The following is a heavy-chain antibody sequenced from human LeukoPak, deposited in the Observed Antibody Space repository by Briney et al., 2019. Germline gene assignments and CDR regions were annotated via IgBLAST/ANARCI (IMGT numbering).Heavy chain of an antibody. J-gene: IGHJ6*03. Sequence: ASVKVSCKASGGTFSSYAISWVRQAPGQGLEWMGGIIPIFGTANYAQKFQGRVTITADESTSTAYMELSSLRSEDTAVYYCARGRDGPSYYYYMDVWGKGTTVTISS. CDR1: GGTFSSYA. CDR2: IIPIFGTA. D-gene: IGHD5-24*01. CDR3: ARGRDGPSYYYYMDV. V-gene: IGHV1-69*13.